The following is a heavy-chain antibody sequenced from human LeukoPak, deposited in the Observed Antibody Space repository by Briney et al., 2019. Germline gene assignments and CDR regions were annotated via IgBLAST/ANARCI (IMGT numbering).Heavy chain of an antibody. D-gene: IGHD3-10*01. Sequence: GGSLRLSCAASGFTFSTYALSWVRQAPGKGLEWVSGLGGSDTSAYYADSVKGRFTISRDNSKNTLYLQMNSLRAEDTAVYYCARYYYASGSPGSWFDLWGQGTLVTVSS. CDR2: LGGSDTSA. J-gene: IGHJ5*02. V-gene: IGHV3-23*01. CDR1: GFTFSTYA. CDR3: ARYYYASGSPGSWFDL.